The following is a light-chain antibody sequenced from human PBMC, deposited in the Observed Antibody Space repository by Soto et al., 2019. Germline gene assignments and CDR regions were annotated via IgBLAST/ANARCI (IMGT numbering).Light chain of an antibody. V-gene: IGKV3-11*01. Sequence: EIVLTQSPATLSLSPGERATLSCRASQSVSSYLAWYQQKPGQAPRLLIYDASNRATCIPARFSGSGSGTDFTLTISSLEPEDFAVYYCQQRSNWPRSITFGQWTRLEIK. CDR3: QQRSNWPRSIT. J-gene: IGKJ5*01. CDR2: DAS. CDR1: QSVSSY.